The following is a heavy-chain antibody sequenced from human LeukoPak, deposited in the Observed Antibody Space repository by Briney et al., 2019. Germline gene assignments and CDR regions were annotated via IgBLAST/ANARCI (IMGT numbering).Heavy chain of an antibody. D-gene: IGHD1-1*01. CDR2: MNPNSANT. CDR3: ARVYNPLVYYMDV. V-gene: IGHV1-8*03. CDR1: GYTFTSYD. J-gene: IGHJ6*03. Sequence: VASVKVSCKASGYTFTSYDINWVRQATGQGLEWMGWMNPNSANTGYAQKFQGRVTLTRNTSITTAYMELSSLRSEDTAVYYCARVYNPLVYYMDVWGKGTTVTVSS.